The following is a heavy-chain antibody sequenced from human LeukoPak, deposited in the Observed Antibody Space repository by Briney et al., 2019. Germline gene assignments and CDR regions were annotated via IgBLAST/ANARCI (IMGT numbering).Heavy chain of an antibody. D-gene: IGHD6-6*01. CDR3: AKDSSSSNYYYGMDV. V-gene: IGHV3-30*18. Sequence: GESLRLSCTASGFTLSAHWMTWVRQAPGKGLEWVARISDDGTNKYYVDSVKGRVTISRDNSKNTLFLQMNSLRAEDTAVYYCAKDSSSSNYYYGMDVWGQGTTVTVSS. J-gene: IGHJ6*02. CDR1: GFTLSAHW. CDR2: ISDDGTNK.